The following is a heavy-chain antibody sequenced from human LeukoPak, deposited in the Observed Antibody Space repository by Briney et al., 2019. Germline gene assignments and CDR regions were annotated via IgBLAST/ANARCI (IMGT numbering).Heavy chain of an antibody. D-gene: IGHD5-24*01. CDR1: GGSISSYY. V-gene: IGHV4-59*01. CDR2: IYYSGST. CDR3: ARERWLLHGERSYFDY. Sequence: PSETLSLTCTVSGGSISSYYWSWIRQPPGKGLEWIGYIYYSGSTNYNPSLKSRVTISVDTSKNQFSLKLSSVTAADTAVYYCARERWLLHGERSYFDYWGQGTLVTVSS. J-gene: IGHJ4*02.